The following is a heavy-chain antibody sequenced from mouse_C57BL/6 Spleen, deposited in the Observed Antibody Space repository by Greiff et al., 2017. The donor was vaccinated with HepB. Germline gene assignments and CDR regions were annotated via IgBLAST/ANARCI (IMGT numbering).Heavy chain of an antibody. CDR2: IDPSDSYT. CDR1: GYTFTSYW. D-gene: IGHD3-2*02. CDR3: ARWGGDSAGYVRGDY. V-gene: IGHV1-59*01. J-gene: IGHJ2*01. Sequence: QVQLQQPGAELVRPGTSVKLSCKASGYTFTSYWMHWVKQRPGQGLEWIGVIDPSDSYTNYNQKFKGKATLTVDTSSSTAYMQLSSLTSEDSAVEYCARWGGDSAGYVRGDYWGQGTTLTVSS.